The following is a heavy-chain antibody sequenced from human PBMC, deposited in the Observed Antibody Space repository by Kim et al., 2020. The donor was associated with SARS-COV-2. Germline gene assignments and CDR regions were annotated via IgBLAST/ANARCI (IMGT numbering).Heavy chain of an antibody. CDR2: INHSGST. V-gene: IGHV4-34*01. Sequence: SETLSLTCAVYGGSFSGYYWSWIRQPPGKGLEWIGEINHSGSTNYNPSLKSRVTISVDTSKNQFSLKLSSVTAADTAVYYCARILRRPRKLPRSPDDAFDIWGQGTMVTVSS. CDR3: ARILRRPRKLPRSPDDAFDI. CDR1: GGSFSGYY. J-gene: IGHJ3*02. D-gene: IGHD2-15*01.